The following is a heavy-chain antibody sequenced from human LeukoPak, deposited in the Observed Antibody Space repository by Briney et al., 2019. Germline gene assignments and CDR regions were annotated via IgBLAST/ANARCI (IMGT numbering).Heavy chain of an antibody. CDR1: GYTFTSYG. CDR3: ASSNGGLFDP. V-gene: IGHV1-18*04. D-gene: IGHD2-8*01. CDR2: ISAYNGNT. J-gene: IGHJ5*02. Sequence: AVKVSCKASGYTFTSYGISLVRQAPGRGLEWMGWISAYNGNTNYAQKLQRRVTMTTDTSTSTAYLELRSLRSDATAVYYCASSNGGLFDPWGQGTLVTVSS.